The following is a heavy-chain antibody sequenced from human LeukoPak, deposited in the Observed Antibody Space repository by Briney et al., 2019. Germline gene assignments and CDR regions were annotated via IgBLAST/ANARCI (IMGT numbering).Heavy chain of an antibody. CDR3: ATGYSSGWYRVDY. V-gene: IGHV4-34*01. CDR2: INHSGST. CDR1: GGSFSGYY. D-gene: IGHD6-19*01. Sequence: PSETLSLTCAVYGGSFSGYYWGWIRQPPGKGLEWIGEINHSGSTNYNPSLKSRVTISVDTSKNQFSLKLSSVTAADTAVYYCATGYSSGWYRVDYWGQGTLVTVSS. J-gene: IGHJ4*02.